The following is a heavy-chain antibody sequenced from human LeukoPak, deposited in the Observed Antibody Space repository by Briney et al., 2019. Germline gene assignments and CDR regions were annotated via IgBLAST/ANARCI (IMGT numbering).Heavy chain of an antibody. CDR2: IIPIFGTA. CDR3: ARDYYDSGGYSLSGYFDY. CDR1: GGTFSSYA. J-gene: IGHJ4*02. V-gene: IGHV1-69*05. D-gene: IGHD3-22*01. Sequence: ASVKVSCKASGGTFSSYAISWVRQAPGQGLEWMGGIIPIFGTANYAQKFQGRVTITTDESTSTAYMELSSLRSEDTAVYYCARDYYDSGGYSLSGYFDYWGQGTLVTVSS.